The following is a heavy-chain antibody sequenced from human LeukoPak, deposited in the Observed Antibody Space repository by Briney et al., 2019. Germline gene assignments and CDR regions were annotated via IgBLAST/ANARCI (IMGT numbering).Heavy chain of an antibody. Sequence: GGSLRLSCAASGFTFSSYWMSWVRQAPGKGLEWVANIKQDGSEKYYVDSVKGRFTISRDNAKNSLYLRMNSLRAEGTAVYYCARDLRYYGSGSYYNVYWGQGTLVTVSS. V-gene: IGHV3-7*01. J-gene: IGHJ4*02. D-gene: IGHD3-10*01. CDR2: IKQDGSEK. CDR1: GFTFSSYW. CDR3: ARDLRYYGSGSYYNVY.